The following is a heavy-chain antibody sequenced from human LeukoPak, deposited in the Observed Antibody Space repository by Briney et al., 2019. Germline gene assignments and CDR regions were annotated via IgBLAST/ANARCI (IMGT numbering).Heavy chain of an antibody. CDR3: ARVLRRDGYNRYFDY. V-gene: IGHV1-2*02. CDR2: INPNSGVT. D-gene: IGHD5-24*01. Sequence: GASVPVTFLASVYTFTSYYFHWVRQPPGQGLEWMGLINPNSGVTNYAQKFQSRVTMTRDTPITTAFMELSRLRSDDTAVYYCARVLRRDGYNRYFDYWGQGTLVTVSS. J-gene: IGHJ4*02. CDR1: VYTFTSYY.